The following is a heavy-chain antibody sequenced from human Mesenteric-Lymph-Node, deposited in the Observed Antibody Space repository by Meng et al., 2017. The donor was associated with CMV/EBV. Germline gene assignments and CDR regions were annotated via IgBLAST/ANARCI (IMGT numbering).Heavy chain of an antibody. D-gene: IGHD3-9*01. J-gene: IGHJ4*02. CDR1: CWSFICYY. CDR3: ARGSSYEILTGYFDY. CDR2: INHSGIT. Sequence: HQGGAVLWKPSRNLSVTFAVFCWSFICYYLNWYRKSPEKGLDWIGEINHSGITTYNPSFTSRIIISVDTSTNQNSLNMSAVTAADTAVYYCARGSSYEILTGYFDYWGQGALVTVSS. V-gene: IGHV4-34*01.